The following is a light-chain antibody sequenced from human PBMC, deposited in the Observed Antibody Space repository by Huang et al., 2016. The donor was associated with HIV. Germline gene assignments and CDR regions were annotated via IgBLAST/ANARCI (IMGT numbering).Light chain of an antibody. J-gene: IGKJ3*01. CDR1: QSVSSY. Sequence: EIVLTHSPATLSLSPGERATLSCRASQSVSSYLAWYQQKPGQAPRLLIYDASSRATGIPARFSGSGSGTDFTLTISSLEPEDFAVYYCQQRSNWPPLFGPGTKVDIK. CDR3: QQRSNWPPL. CDR2: DAS. V-gene: IGKV3-11*01.